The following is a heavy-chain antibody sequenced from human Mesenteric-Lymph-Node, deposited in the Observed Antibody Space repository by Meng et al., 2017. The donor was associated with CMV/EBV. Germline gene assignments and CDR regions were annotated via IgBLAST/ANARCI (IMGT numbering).Heavy chain of an antibody. D-gene: IGHD3-10*02. CDR2: INSDGSIT. J-gene: IGHJ6*02. Sequence: GGSLRLSCAASGFTFSSYWMHWVRQGPGKGLVWVSHINSDGSITTYADSVRGRFTISRDNAKNTLYLQMNSLRAEDTAVYYCARDRDSYVLPTSYYYYGMDVWGQGTTVTVSS. CDR3: ARDRDSYVLPTSYYYYGMDV. CDR1: GFTFSSYW. V-gene: IGHV3-74*01.